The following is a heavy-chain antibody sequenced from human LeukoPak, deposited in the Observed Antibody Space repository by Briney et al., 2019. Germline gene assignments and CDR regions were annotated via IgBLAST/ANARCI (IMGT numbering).Heavy chain of an antibody. V-gene: IGHV4-34*01. CDR1: GGSFSGYY. D-gene: IGHD2-8*02. J-gene: IGHJ5*02. CDR3: AKGSGPPWFDP. Sequence: PSETLSLTCAVYGGSFSGYYWSWIRQPPGKGLEWIGEINHSGSTNYNPSLKSRVTISLDTSKNHFSLKVTSVTAADTAVYYCAKGSGPPWFDPWGQGILVTVSS. CDR2: INHSGST.